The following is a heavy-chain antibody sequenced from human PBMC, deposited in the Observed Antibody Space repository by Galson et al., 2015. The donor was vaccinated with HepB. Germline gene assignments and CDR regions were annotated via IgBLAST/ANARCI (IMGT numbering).Heavy chain of an antibody. CDR1: GFTFSSYS. CDR2: ISSSSSTI. Sequence: SLRLSCAASGFTFSSYSMNWVRQAPGKGLEWVSYISSSSSTIYYADSVKGRFTISRDNAKNSLYLQMNSLRDEDTAVYYCARSLPEHYYDSSAVDYWGQGTLVTVSS. V-gene: IGHV3-48*02. CDR3: ARSLPEHYYDSSAVDY. D-gene: IGHD3-22*01. J-gene: IGHJ4*02.